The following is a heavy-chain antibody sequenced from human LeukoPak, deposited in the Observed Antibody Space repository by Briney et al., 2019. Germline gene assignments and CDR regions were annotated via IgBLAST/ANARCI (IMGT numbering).Heavy chain of an antibody. J-gene: IGHJ4*02. Sequence: GSLRLSCVASGFTFTDFWMSWIRQPPGKGLEWIGYIYYSGSTNYNPSLKSRVTISVDTSKNQLSLKLSSVTAADTAVYYCARHDPSGEFDYWGQGTLVTVSS. CDR2: IYYSGST. V-gene: IGHV4-59*08. CDR3: ARHDPSGEFDY. CDR1: GFTFTDFW.